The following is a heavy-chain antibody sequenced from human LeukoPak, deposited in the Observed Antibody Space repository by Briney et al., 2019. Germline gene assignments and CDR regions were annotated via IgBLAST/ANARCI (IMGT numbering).Heavy chain of an antibody. V-gene: IGHV4-59*01. Sequence: PSETLSLTCTVSGGSISSYYWSWIRQPPGKGLEWIGYIYYSGSTNYNPSLKSRVTISVDTSKNQFSLKLSSVTAADTAVYYCAREYYYGSGSHTFDPWGQGTLVTVSS. CDR2: IYYSGST. CDR3: AREYYYGSGSHTFDP. D-gene: IGHD3-10*01. J-gene: IGHJ5*02. CDR1: GGSISSYY.